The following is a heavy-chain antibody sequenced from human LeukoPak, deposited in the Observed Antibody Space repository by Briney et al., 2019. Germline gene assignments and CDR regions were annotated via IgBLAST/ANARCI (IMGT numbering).Heavy chain of an antibody. J-gene: IGHJ3*02. CDR1: GYTFTGYY. V-gene: IGHV1-2*02. CDR3: AVGARGGDAFDI. D-gene: IGHD1-26*01. Sequence: VVSVKVSCKASGYTFTGYYMHWVRQAPGQGLGWMGWINPNSGGTNYAQKFQGRVTMTRDTSISTAYMELSRLRSDDTAVYYCAVGARGGDAFDIWGQGTMVTVSS. CDR2: INPNSGGT.